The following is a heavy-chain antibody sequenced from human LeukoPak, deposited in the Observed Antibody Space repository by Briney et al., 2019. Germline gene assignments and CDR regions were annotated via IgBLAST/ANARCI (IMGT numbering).Heavy chain of an antibody. CDR2: FYASGTT. V-gene: IGHV4-4*07. CDR3: ARTHCGGGSCDTFDP. D-gene: IGHD2-21*01. Sequence: PSETLSLTCNVFGVCISNYFWSWLRQPAGKGLEWIGGFYASGTTYYNPSLRSRVTLSMDTSKNHFSLKLTSVTAADTAVYYCARTHCGGGSCDTFDPWGQGTLVTVSS. CDR1: GVCISNYF. J-gene: IGHJ5*02.